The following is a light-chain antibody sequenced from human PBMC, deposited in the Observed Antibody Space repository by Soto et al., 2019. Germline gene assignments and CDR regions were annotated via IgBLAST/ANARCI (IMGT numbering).Light chain of an antibody. J-gene: IGKJ2*01. CDR3: QQYNNRPPIT. CDR2: GAS. V-gene: IGKV3-15*01. CDR1: QSVSSN. Sequence: EIVMTQSPATLSVSPGERATLSCRASQSVSSNLAWYQQKPGQAPRLPIYGASTRATGIPARFSGSGSGTNFPLTISSLQSEDFAVYYCQQYNNRPPITFGQGTKLEIK.